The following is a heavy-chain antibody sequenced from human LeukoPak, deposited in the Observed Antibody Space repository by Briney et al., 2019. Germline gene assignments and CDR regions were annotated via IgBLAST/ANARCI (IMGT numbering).Heavy chain of an antibody. V-gene: IGHV3-48*04. CDR3: ARGVPYDSWSGPHYSDY. Sequence: LSGGSLRLSCAASGFTFSSYSMNWVRQAPGKGLEWVSYISSSSSTIYYADSVKGRFTISRDSAKNSLYLQMNSLRAEDTAVYYCARGVPYDSWSGPHYSDYWGQGTLVTVSS. D-gene: IGHD3-3*01. J-gene: IGHJ4*02. CDR2: ISSSSSTI. CDR1: GFTFSSYS.